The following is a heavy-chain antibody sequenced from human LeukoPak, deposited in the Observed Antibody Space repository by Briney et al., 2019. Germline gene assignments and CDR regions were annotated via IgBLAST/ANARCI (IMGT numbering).Heavy chain of an antibody. V-gene: IGHV4-30-4*01. CDR1: GGSISSGDYY. D-gene: IGHD3-22*01. CDR2: IYCSGST. Sequence: PSETLSLTCTVSGGSISSGDYYWSWIRQPPGKGLEWIGYIYCSGSTYYNPSLKSRVTISVDTSKNQFSLKLSSVTAADTAVYYCARDRYYYDSSGYHSFDYWGQGTLVTVSS. CDR3: ARDRYYYDSSGYHSFDY. J-gene: IGHJ4*02.